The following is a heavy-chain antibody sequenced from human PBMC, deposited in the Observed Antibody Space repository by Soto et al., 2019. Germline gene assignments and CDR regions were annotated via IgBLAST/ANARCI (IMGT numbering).Heavy chain of an antibody. Sequence: PGGSLRLSCAASGFTFSSYAMSWVRQAPGKGLEWVSAISGSGGSTYYADYVKGRFTISRDNAKNTLYLQMNSTRAEDTAVYYCAKDRIAAAGIGFDYWGQGTLVTVSS. D-gene: IGHD6-13*01. J-gene: IGHJ4*02. CDR2: ISGSGGST. CDR1: GFTFSSYA. V-gene: IGHV3-23*01. CDR3: AKDRIAAAGIGFDY.